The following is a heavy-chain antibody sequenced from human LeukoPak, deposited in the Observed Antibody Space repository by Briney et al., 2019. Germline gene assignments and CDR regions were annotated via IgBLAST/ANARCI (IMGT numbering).Heavy chain of an antibody. CDR1: GGSFSGYY. J-gene: IGHJ2*01. CDR2: INHSGST. V-gene: IGHV4-34*01. CDR3: ARHGQQLLNYWYFDF. Sequence: SETLSLTCAVYGGSFSGYYWSRIRQPPGKGLEWIGGINHSGSTNYNPSLKSRVTISVDTSKNQFSLKLSSVTAADTAVYYCARHGQQLLNYWYFDFWGRGTLVTVSS. D-gene: IGHD6-13*01.